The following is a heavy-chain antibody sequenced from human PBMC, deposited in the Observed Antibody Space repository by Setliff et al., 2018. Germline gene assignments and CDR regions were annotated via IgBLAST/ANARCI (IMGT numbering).Heavy chain of an antibody. V-gene: IGHV1-2*02. Sequence: ASVKVSCKASANSFSGYYFHWVRQAPGQGLEWMGWINSNNGESKYAQKFQGRVTLTRDTSISTVYMELSSLRSDDTALYYCAREEGYYYDSTDYYYYMDVWGKGTTVTVSS. CDR2: INSNNGES. CDR3: AREEGYYYDSTDYYYYMDV. CDR1: ANSFSGYY. D-gene: IGHD3-22*01. J-gene: IGHJ6*03.